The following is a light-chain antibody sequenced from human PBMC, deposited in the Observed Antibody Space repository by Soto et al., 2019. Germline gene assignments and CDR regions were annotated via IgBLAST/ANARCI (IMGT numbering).Light chain of an antibody. CDR1: PSVTNY. Sequence: EIVFTQSPATLSLSPGERATLSCRASPSVTNYLAWYQQKPGQAPRLLIYGAFNRANGIPARFSGSGSGTDLTLTISSLEPEDFAAYDCQQRNIWPPVTFGQGTRLEIK. CDR3: QQRNIWPPVT. CDR2: GAF. V-gene: IGKV3-11*01. J-gene: IGKJ5*01.